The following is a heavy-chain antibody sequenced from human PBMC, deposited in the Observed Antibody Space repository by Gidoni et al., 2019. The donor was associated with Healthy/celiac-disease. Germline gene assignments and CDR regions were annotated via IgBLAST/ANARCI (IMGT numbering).Heavy chain of an antibody. Sequence: QLQLQESGPGLVKPAETLSTNCTVSGGALSRRSYYWGWIRQPPGKGLEWIGSIYYSGSTYYNPSLKSRGTISVDTSKNQSSRKLSSVTAADTAVYYCARQGSYSSSSFRFDPWGQGTLVTVSS. J-gene: IGHJ5*02. D-gene: IGHD6-13*01. CDR1: GGALSRRSYY. V-gene: IGHV4-39*01. CDR3: ARQGSYSSSSFRFDP. CDR2: IYYSGST.